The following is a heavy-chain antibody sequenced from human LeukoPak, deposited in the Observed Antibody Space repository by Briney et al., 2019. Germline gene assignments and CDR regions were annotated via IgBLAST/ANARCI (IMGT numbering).Heavy chain of an antibody. J-gene: IGHJ6*02. CDR1: EFTFNTDA. CDR3: AKSSGPGGYYYYGMDV. Sequence: GGSLRLSCAASEFTFNTDAVSWVRQAPGKGLEWVSAISGDGGITYYADSVRGRFTISRDNSKSTLYLQMNSLRAEDTAVYYCAKSSGPGGYYYYGMDVWGQGTTVTVSS. D-gene: IGHD3-22*01. V-gene: IGHV3-23*01. CDR2: ISGDGGIT.